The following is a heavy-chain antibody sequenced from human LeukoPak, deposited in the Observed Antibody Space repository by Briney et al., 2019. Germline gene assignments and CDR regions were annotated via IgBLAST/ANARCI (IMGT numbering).Heavy chain of an antibody. CDR3: AKLVRYDFWSGVFDY. J-gene: IGHJ4*02. D-gene: IGHD3-3*01. CDR1: GFTFSSYA. CDR2: ISGSGGST. V-gene: IGHV3-23*01. Sequence: GGSLRLSCAASGFTFSSYAMSWVRQAPGKGLEWVSAISGSGGSTYYADSVKGRFTISRDNSKNTLYLQMNSLRAEDTAVYYCAKLVRYDFWSGVFDYWGQGTLVTVSS.